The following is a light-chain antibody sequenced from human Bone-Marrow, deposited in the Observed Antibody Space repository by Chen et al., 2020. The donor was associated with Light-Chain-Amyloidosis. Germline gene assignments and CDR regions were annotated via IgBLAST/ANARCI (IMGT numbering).Light chain of an antibody. J-gene: IGLJ2*01. CDR2: RDT. Sequence: SYELTQPPSVSVSPGQTARITCSGDDLPTKYAYWYQQKPGQAPVLVIHRDTERPSGISERFSGSSSGTTATLTISGVQAEDEDDYPGQSADSSGTDEVIFGGGTKLTVL. CDR1: DLPTKY. CDR3: QSADSSGTDEVI. V-gene: IGLV3-25*03.